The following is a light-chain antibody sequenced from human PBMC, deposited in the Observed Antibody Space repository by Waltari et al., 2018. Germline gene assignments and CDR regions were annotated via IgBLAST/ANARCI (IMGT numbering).Light chain of an antibody. Sequence: IVLTQSSGTFSLSPGESGALSCRASQSVGRTLAWYQQKPGQAPRLLIYGASNRATGIPDRFSGSGSGTDFSLTISGLEPEDFAVYYCQHYVRLPATFGQGTKVEIK. J-gene: IGKJ1*01. CDR3: QHYVRLPAT. CDR2: GAS. V-gene: IGKV3-20*01. CDR1: QSVGRT.